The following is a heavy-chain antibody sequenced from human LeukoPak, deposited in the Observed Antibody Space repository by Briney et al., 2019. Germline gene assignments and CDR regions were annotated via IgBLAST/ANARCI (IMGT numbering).Heavy chain of an antibody. Sequence: GGSLRLSCAASGFTFSSYRMNWVRQAPGKGLEWVSSISSSSSYIYYADSVKGRFTISRDNAKNSLYLQMNSLRAEDTAVYYCARDLSGTDSDYWGQGTLVTVSS. CDR3: ARDLSGTDSDY. J-gene: IGHJ4*02. CDR2: ISSSSSYI. V-gene: IGHV3-21*01. D-gene: IGHD1-1*01. CDR1: GFTFSSYR.